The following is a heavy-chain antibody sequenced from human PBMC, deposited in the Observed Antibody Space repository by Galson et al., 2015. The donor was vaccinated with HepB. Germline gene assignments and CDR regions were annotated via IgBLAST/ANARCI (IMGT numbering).Heavy chain of an antibody. D-gene: IGHD3-3*01. Sequence: SLRLSCAASGFTFGDYAMSWFRQAPGKGLEWVGFIRSKAYGGTTEYAASVKGRFTISRDDSKSIAYLQMNSLKTEDTAVYYCTSGGGPQLRRYYYYGMDVWGQGTTVTVSS. J-gene: IGHJ6*02. CDR2: IRSKAYGGTT. V-gene: IGHV3-49*03. CDR1: GFTFGDYA. CDR3: TSGGGPQLRRYYYYGMDV.